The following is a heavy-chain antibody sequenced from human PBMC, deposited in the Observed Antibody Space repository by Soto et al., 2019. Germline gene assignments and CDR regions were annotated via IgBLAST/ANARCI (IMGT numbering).Heavy chain of an antibody. Sequence: GGSLRLSCAASGITFSTYAMSWVRRSPGKGLEWVSTISRDAADTQYTAFVKGRFTVSSDSSMSPLSLQMNSLRAADTAVYYCAADYLRHNSLNDYYYSYGMDVWGQGTTVTVSS. CDR2: ISRDAADT. D-gene: IGHD1-20*01. CDR3: AADYLRHNSLNDYYYSYGMDV. CDR1: GITFSTYA. J-gene: IGHJ6*02. V-gene: IGHV3-23*01.